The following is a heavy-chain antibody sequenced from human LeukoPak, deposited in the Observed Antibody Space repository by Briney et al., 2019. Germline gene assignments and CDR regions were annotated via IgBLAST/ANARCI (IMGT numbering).Heavy chain of an antibody. V-gene: IGHV4-59*08. CDR3: ARGARAGYNLEPFDY. Sequence: SETLSLTRTVSGGSMSSYYWSWIRQPPGKGLEWIGSIYYSGSTKYNPSLKSRVTISVDTSKNQFSLKLSSVTAADTAVYYCARGARAGYNLEPFDYWGQGTLVIVPP. D-gene: IGHD5-24*01. J-gene: IGHJ4*02. CDR1: GGSMSSYY. CDR2: IYYSGST.